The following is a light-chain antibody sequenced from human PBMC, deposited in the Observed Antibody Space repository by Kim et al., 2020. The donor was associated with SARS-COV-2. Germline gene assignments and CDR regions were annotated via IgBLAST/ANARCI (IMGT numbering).Light chain of an antibody. CDR1: SSDIGGYNY. J-gene: IGLJ1*01. CDR2: DVS. V-gene: IGLV2-14*03. Sequence: QSALTQPASVSGSPGQSITISCTGTSSDIGGYNYVSWYQQHPGKAPKLMIHDVSKRPSGVSDRFSGSKSGNTASLTISGLQAEDEADYYCSSFTSSSPYVFGTGTKVTVL. CDR3: SSFTSSSPYV.